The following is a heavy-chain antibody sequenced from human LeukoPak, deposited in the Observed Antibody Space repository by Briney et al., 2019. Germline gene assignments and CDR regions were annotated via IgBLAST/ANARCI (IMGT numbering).Heavy chain of an antibody. CDR2: ISYDGSNK. D-gene: IGHD3-10*01. CDR3: AKEYYYGSGSYIPDY. Sequence: GGSLRLSCAASGFTFSSYGMHWVRQAPGKGREWVAVISYDGSNKYYADSVKGRFTISRDNSKNTLYLQMNSLRAEDTAVYYCAKEYYYGSGSYIPDYWGQGTLVTVSS. V-gene: IGHV3-30*18. CDR1: GFTFSSYG. J-gene: IGHJ4*02.